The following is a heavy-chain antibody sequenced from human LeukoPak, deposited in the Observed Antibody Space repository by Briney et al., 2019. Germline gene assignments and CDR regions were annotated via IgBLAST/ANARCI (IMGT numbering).Heavy chain of an antibody. J-gene: IGHJ5*02. D-gene: IGHD6-13*01. CDR2: IYYSGST. CDR1: GGSISRGDYY. CDR3: ARERIAAAGTRRWFDP. Sequence: PPETLSLTCTVSGGSISRGDYYWSWIRQPPGKGLEWIGYIYYSGSTYYNPSLKSRVTISVDTSKNQFSLKLSSVTAADTAVYYCARERIAAAGTRRWFDPWGQGTLVTVSS. V-gene: IGHV4-30-4*01.